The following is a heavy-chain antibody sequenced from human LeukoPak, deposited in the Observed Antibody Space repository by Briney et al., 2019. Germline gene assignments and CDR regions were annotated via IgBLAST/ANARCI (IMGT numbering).Heavy chain of an antibody. Sequence: SETLSLTCTVSGGSISSSSYYWGWIRQPPGKGLEWIGSIYYSGSTYYHPSLKSRVTISVDTSKNQFSLKLSSVTAADTAVYYCASPYYDILTGYANWFDPWGQGTLVTVSS. CDR1: GGSISSSSYY. J-gene: IGHJ5*02. V-gene: IGHV4-39*01. CDR3: ASPYYDILTGYANWFDP. D-gene: IGHD3-9*01. CDR2: IYYSGST.